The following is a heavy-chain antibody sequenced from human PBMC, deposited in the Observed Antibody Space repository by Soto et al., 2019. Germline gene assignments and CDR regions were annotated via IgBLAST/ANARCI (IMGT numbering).Heavy chain of an antibody. D-gene: IGHD5-18*01. CDR1: GFTFSSYA. V-gene: IGHV3-23*01. CDR2: ISGSGGST. Sequence: GGSLRLSCAASGFTFSSYAMSWVRQAPGKGLEWVSAISGSGGSTYYADSVKGRFTISRDNSKNTLYLQMNSLRAEDTAVYYCAKGEGQLWWYTLPEYYFDYWGQGTLVTVSS. J-gene: IGHJ4*02. CDR3: AKGEGQLWWYTLPEYYFDY.